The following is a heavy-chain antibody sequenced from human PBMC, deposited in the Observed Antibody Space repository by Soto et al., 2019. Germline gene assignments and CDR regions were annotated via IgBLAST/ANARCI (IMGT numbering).Heavy chain of an antibody. CDR3: ASDWPCFDY. CDR1: GVTLTSYA. J-gene: IGHJ4*02. CDR2: ISGSDGNR. D-gene: IGHD2-21*01. Sequence: GTLRLACAASGVTLTSYAMRRARQAPGAGLEWVSAISGSDGNRYYADSVKSRITICRDNSKNKLYQQLNSLRPEDTAVYYCASDWPCFDYWGQGTLVTVSS. V-gene: IGHV3-23*01.